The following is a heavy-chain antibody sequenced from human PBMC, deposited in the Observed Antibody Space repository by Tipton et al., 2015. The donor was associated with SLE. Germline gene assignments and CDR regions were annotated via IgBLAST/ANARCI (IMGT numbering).Heavy chain of an antibody. V-gene: IGHV4-59*12. CDR2: IYYSVSP. Sequence: TLSLTRTVSGGSISSYYWSWTRQPPGKGLEWIGYIYYSVSPYYNPSLKSRVTIPLDMSKNQFSLRLSSVTAADTAVYYCPIYYYYMDVWGNGTTVTVSS. J-gene: IGHJ6*03. CDR1: GGSISSYY. D-gene: IGHD2-21*01. CDR3: PIYYYYMDV.